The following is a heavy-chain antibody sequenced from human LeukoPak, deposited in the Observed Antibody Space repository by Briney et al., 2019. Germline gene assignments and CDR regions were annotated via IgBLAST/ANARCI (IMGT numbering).Heavy chain of an antibody. CDR3: ARTQAEDSIGFDY. J-gene: IGHJ4*02. V-gene: IGHV3-33*01. Sequence: GGSLRLSCAASGFTFSSYGMHWVRQVPGKGLEWVAVIWYDGSNKYYADSVKGRFTISRDNSKNTLYLQMNSLRAEDTAVYYCARTQAEDSIGFDYWGQGTLVTVSS. CDR1: GFTFSSYG. CDR2: IWYDGSNK. D-gene: IGHD2-15*01.